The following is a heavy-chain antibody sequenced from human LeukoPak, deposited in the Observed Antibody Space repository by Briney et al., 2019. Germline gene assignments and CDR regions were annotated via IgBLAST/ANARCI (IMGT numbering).Heavy chain of an antibody. CDR3: TTRGWSVTTQEAFDI. J-gene: IGHJ3*02. CDR1: GFTFRNAW. V-gene: IGHV3-15*01. Sequence: GGSLRLSCAASGFTFRNAWMIWVRQAPGKGLEDVVRIISKTDGGTTDYPAPVQGRFTISRDDSKNTLYLQMNSLKTEDTAVYYCTTRGWSVTTQEAFDIWGQGTMVTVSS. D-gene: IGHD4-17*01. CDR2: IISKTDGGTT.